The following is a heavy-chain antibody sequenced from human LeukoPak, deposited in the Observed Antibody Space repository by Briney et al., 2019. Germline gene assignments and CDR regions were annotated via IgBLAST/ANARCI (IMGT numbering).Heavy chain of an antibody. CDR2: IFNSGGT. D-gene: IGHD2-21*01. Sequence: SEPLSLTCTVSGGSISSHYWSWLRQPPGKGLEWIGYIFNSGGTNYNPSLKSRVTISLDTSKNQFSLKLSSVTAADTAVYYCATYRSRGFDYWGQGTLVTVSS. CDR3: ATYRSRGFDY. CDR1: GGSISSHY. J-gene: IGHJ4*02. V-gene: IGHV4-59*11.